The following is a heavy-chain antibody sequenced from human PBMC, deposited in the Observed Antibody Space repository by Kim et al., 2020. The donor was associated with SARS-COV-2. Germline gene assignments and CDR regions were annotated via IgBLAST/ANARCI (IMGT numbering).Heavy chain of an antibody. J-gene: IGHJ4*02. V-gene: IGHV3-72*01. CDR1: GFSFSDYY. Sequence: GGSLRLSCVASGFSFSDYYMGWVRQAPGKGLEWVGRIRHKVNTYSTDYAASVKGRLAISRDDSKNSLYLQMNSLKIEDTAVYYCVRDRGYCSGDLCYPYYFDYWGQGALVTVYS. CDR2: IRHKVNTYST. CDR3: VRDRGYCSGDLCYPYYFDY. D-gene: IGHD2-21*01.